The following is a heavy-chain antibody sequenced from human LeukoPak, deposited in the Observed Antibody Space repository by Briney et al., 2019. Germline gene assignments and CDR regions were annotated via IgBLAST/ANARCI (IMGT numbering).Heavy chain of an antibody. J-gene: IGHJ4*02. CDR2: ISSSSSYI. Sequence: GGSLRLSCAASGFTFSSYSMNWVRQAPGKGLEWVSSISSSSSYICYADSVKGRFTISRDNAKNSLYLQMNSLRAEDMAVYYCARSIAVAGYYFDYWGQGTLVTVSS. CDR1: GFTFSSYS. CDR3: ARSIAVAGYYFDY. V-gene: IGHV3-21*01. D-gene: IGHD6-19*01.